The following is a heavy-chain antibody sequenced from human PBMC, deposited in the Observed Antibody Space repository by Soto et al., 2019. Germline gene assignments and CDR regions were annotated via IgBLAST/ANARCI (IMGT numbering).Heavy chain of an antibody. CDR2: ISAYNGNT. CDR1: GYTFTSYG. J-gene: IGHJ6*02. V-gene: IGHV1-18*01. D-gene: IGHD6-6*01. Sequence: GASVKVSCKASGYTFTSYGISWVRQAPGQGLEWMGWISAYNGNTNYAQKLQGRVTMTTDTSTSTAYMELRSLRSDDTAVYYCARDRDSSSSWGGYYYYGMDVWGQGTTVTVSS. CDR3: ARDRDSSSSWGGYYYYGMDV.